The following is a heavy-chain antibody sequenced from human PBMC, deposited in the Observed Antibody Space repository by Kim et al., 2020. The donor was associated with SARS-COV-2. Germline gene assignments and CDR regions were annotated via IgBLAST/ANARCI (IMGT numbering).Heavy chain of an antibody. CDR2: ISWNSGSI. Sequence: GGSLRLSCAASGFTFDDYAMHWVRQAPGKGLEWVSGISWNSGSIGYADSVKGRFTISRDNAKNSLYLQMNSLRAEDTALYYCAKDMRPGIAAAEDWGQGTLVTVSS. CDR1: GFTFDDYA. V-gene: IGHV3-9*01. CDR3: AKDMRPGIAAAED. D-gene: IGHD6-13*01. J-gene: IGHJ4*02.